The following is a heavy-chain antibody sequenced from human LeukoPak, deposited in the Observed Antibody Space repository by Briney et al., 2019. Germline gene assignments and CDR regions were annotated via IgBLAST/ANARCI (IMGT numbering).Heavy chain of an antibody. CDR1: GYTFTSYG. D-gene: IGHD6-13*01. Sequence: ASVKVSCKASGYTFTSYGISWVRQAPGQGLEWMGWISAYNGNTNYAQKLQGRVTMTTDTSTSTAYMELRSLRSDDTAVYYCASGSSSWARRGYYFDYWGQGTLVTVSS. CDR3: ASGSSSWARRGYYFDY. J-gene: IGHJ4*02. CDR2: ISAYNGNT. V-gene: IGHV1-18*01.